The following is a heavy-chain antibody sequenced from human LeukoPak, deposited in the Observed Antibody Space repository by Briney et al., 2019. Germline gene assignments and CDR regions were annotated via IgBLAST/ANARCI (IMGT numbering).Heavy chain of an antibody. V-gene: IGHV3-15*01. J-gene: IGHJ4*02. CDR3: TTGPIYGDYAREKDY. D-gene: IGHD4-17*01. CDR1: GFTFSNAW. Sequence: PGGSLRLSCAASGFTFSNAWMSWVRQAPGKGLEWVGRIKSKTDGGTTDYAAPVKGRFTISRDDSKNTLYLQMNSLKSEDTAVYYCTTGPIYGDYAREKDYWGQGTLVTVSS. CDR2: IKSKTDGGTT.